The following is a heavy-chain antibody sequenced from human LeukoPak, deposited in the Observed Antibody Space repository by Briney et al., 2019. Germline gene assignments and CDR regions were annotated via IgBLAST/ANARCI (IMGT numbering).Heavy chain of an antibody. CDR2: IYYSGST. CDR1: GGSISSYY. Sequence: SETLSLTCTVSGGSISSYYWSWIRQPPGKGLEWIGYIYYSGSTNYNTSLKSRVTISVDTSKNQFSLKLSSVTAADTAVYYCARHRSVRFWFDPWGQGTLVTVSS. CDR3: ARHRSVRFWFDP. V-gene: IGHV4-59*08. J-gene: IGHJ5*02. D-gene: IGHD3-3*01.